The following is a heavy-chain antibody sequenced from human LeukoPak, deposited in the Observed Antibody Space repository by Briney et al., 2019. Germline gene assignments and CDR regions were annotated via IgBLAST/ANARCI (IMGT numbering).Heavy chain of an antibody. CDR3: ARAVRGYSYAYLPY. V-gene: IGHV1-18*01. D-gene: IGHD5-18*01. Sequence: ASVTVSCKASGYTFSSYGISWVRQAPGQGLEWMGWISAYDGNTNYAQKLQGRVTMTTDTSTSTAYMELRSLRSDDTAVYYCARAVRGYSYAYLPYWGQGTLVTVSS. CDR1: GYTFSSYG. CDR2: ISAYDGNT. J-gene: IGHJ4*02.